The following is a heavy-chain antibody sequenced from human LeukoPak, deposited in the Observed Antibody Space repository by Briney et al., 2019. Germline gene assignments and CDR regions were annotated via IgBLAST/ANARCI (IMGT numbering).Heavy chain of an antibody. CDR1: GFTFSSYG. V-gene: IGHV3-23*01. J-gene: IGHJ4*02. Sequence: PGGSLRLSCAASGFTFSSYGMTWVRQSPGKGLEWVSTISDSGGSTYYADSVKGRFTISRDNSKNTLYLQMNSLRAEDTAVYYCAKDSRRDGYNEDYWGQGTLVTVSS. D-gene: IGHD5-24*01. CDR2: ISDSGGST. CDR3: AKDSRRDGYNEDY.